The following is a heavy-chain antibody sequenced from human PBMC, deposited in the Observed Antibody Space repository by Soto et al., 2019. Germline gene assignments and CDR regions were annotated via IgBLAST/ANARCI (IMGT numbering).Heavy chain of an antibody. D-gene: IGHD3-3*01. CDR2: IRSKAYGGTT. CDR3: TRDRFTYYDFWSGYAGMDV. J-gene: IGHJ6*02. CDR1: GFTFGDYA. V-gene: IGHV3-49*04. Sequence: LRLSCTASGFTFGDYAMSWVRQAPGKGLEWVGFIRSKAYGGTTEYAASVKGRFTISRDDSKSIAYLQMNSLKTEDTAVYYCTRDRFTYYDFWSGYAGMDVWGQGTTVTVSS.